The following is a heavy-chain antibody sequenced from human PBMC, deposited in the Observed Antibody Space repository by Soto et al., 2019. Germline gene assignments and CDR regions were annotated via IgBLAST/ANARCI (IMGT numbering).Heavy chain of an antibody. J-gene: IGHJ4*02. CDR2: IIPILGIA. CDR3: ATYDYVWGSYHPFDY. V-gene: IGHV1-69*02. Sequence: QVQLVQSEAEVKKPGSSVKVSCKASGGTFSSYTISWVRQAPGQGLEWMGRIIPILGIANYAQKFQGRVTITADKSTSTAYMELSSLRSEDTAVYYCATYDYVWGSYHPFDYWGQGTLVTVSS. CDR1: GGTFSSYT. D-gene: IGHD3-16*02.